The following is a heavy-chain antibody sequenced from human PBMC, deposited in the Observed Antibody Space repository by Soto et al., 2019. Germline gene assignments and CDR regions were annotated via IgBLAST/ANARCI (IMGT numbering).Heavy chain of an antibody. CDR1: GFTFTSYW. CDR3: AKHEGYCSTTTCSNFDY. J-gene: IGHJ4*02. D-gene: IGHD2-2*01. V-gene: IGHV5-51*01. Sequence: GESLKISCKGSGFTFTSYWIAWVRQMPGKGLEWMGIIYPGDSDSSYSPSFQSQVTISADKSINTAYLHWSSLKASDTAIYYCAKHEGYCSTTTCSNFDYWGQGTLVTVSS. CDR2: IYPGDSDS.